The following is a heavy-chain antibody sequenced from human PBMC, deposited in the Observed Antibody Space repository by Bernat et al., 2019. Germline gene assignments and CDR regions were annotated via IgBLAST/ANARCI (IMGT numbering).Heavy chain of an antibody. J-gene: IGHJ5*02. CDR3: AGHGKIVGGTNPKGFDA. CDR2: IYYSGNT. V-gene: IGHV4-39*01. Sequence: QLQVQASGPGLVKPSETLFLTCTVSGGSISSSRNYFWGWIRQHPGKGLEWVGSIYYSGNTYYNPSLKSRINISVDTANSQFFLDVSYGTSADTAVYYCAGHGKIVGGTNPKGFDAWGQGTLVTVSS. CDR1: GGSISSSRNYF. D-gene: IGHD1-1*01.